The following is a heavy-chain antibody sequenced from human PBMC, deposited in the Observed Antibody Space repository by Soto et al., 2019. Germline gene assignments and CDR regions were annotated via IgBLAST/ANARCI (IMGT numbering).Heavy chain of an antibody. J-gene: IGHJ5*02. CDR2: ISLYSDGT. CDR1: GYTFSNYG. V-gene: IGHV1-18*01. D-gene: IGHD2-2*01. CDR3: ARVVPGAEAWFGP. Sequence: ASVKVSCQPSGYTFSNYGITWVRQAPGQPREWLGWISLYSDGTNYAQKFQGRVSMTTDTSTTTAYMELRSLRSDDTAVYYCARVVPGAEAWFGPWGQGTLVTVSS.